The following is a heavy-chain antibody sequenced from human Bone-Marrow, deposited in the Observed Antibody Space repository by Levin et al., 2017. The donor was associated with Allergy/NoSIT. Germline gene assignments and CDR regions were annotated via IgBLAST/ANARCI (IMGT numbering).Heavy chain of an antibody. J-gene: IGHJ3*02. CDR1: GFTFSRYG. V-gene: IGHV3-30*03. CDR3: ARAKQGYIYDPFDM. Sequence: GGSLRLSCAASGFTFSRYGMHWVRQAPGKGLEWVAVTSYVGSDEYYADSVKGRFTISRDNSKNTLYLQMNSLRPEDTALYYCARAKQGYIYDPFDMWGQGTLVTVSS. D-gene: IGHD5-18*01. CDR2: TSYVGSDE.